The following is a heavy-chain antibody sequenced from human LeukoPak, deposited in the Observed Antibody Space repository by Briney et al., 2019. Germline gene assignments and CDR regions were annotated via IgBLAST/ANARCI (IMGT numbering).Heavy chain of an antibody. CDR2: INAGNGNT. D-gene: IGHD6-13*01. V-gene: IGHV1-3*01. CDR3: ARLPAGTGYFDY. J-gene: IGHJ4*02. CDR1: GYTFINHA. Sequence: ASVKVSCKASGYTFINHAMHWVRQAPGQRLEGMGWINAGNGNTKYSQKFQGRVTITRDTSASTAYMELSSLRSEDTAVYYCARLPAGTGYFDYWGQGTLATVSS.